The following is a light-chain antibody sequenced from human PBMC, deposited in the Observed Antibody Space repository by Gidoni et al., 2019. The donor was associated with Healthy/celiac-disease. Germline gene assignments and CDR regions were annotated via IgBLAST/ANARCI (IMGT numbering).Light chain of an antibody. Sequence: EIVLTQSPATLSLSPGERATLSFGASQSVSSSYLAWYQQKPGLAPRLLLYDASSRATGIPDRVSGSGSGTDFTLTISRLEPEDFAVYYCQQYGSSLWTFGQGTKVEIK. J-gene: IGKJ1*01. CDR2: DAS. CDR1: QSVSSSY. CDR3: QQYGSSLWT. V-gene: IGKV3D-20*01.